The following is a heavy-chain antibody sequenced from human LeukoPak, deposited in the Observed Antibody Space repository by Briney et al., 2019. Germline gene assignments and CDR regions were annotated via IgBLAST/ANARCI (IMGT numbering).Heavy chain of an antibody. Sequence: GASVKVSCKASGGTFSSYAISWVRQAPGQGLERMGGIIPIFGTANYAQKFQGRVTITADKSTSTAYMELSSLRSEDTAVYYCARDSPVRGYTFQHWGQGTLVTVSS. J-gene: IGHJ1*01. V-gene: IGHV1-69*06. CDR2: IIPIFGTA. CDR1: GGTFSSYA. CDR3: ARDSPVRGYTFQH. D-gene: IGHD5-18*01.